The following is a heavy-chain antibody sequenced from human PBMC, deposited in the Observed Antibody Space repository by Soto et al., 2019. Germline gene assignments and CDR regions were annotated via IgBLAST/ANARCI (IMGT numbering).Heavy chain of an antibody. J-gene: IGHJ4*02. D-gene: IGHD2-15*01. CDR2: ISGSGGST. CDR1: GFTLGNYA. CDR3: ARAPAASLTASRPFDY. Sequence: EVQLLESGGDLVQPGESLRVSCAASGFTLGNYAMSWVRQAPGKGLEWVSSISGSGGSTYYADSVKGRFTIARDNSKSTVSLQMNSLGVDDTALYYCARAPAASLTASRPFDYWGQGTLVTVSS. V-gene: IGHV3-23*01.